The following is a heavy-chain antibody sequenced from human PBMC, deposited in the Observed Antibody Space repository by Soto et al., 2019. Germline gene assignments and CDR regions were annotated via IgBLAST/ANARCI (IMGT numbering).Heavy chain of an antibody. J-gene: IGHJ5*02. CDR2: IYYSGST. V-gene: IGHV4-31*03. CDR1: GGSIRSGGYY. Sequence: QVQLQESGPGLVKPSQTLSLTCTVSGGSIRSGGYYWSWIRQHPGKGLEWIGYIYYSGSTYYNPSXXSRVTISLHPXXNXFXXKLSSVTAADTAVYYCARVCYDFWSGYYMGHWFDPWGQGTLVTVSS. D-gene: IGHD3-3*01. CDR3: ARVCYDFWSGYYMGHWFDP.